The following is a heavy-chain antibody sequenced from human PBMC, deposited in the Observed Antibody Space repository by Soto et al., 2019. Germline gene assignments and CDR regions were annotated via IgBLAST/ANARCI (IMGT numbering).Heavy chain of an antibody. J-gene: IGHJ6*02. V-gene: IGHV3-23*01. CDR2: ISGSGGKT. D-gene: IGHD4-17*01. Sequence: PGGSLRLSCAASGFSFSTYPMVWVRQAPGKRLEAVSSISGSGGKTYYKDSVKGRFTISRDNSKSTVDLQMNSLRPEDTAVYYCAKILSTVTTYYYGMDVWGQGTTVTVSS. CDR1: GFSFSTYP. CDR3: AKILSTVTTYYYGMDV.